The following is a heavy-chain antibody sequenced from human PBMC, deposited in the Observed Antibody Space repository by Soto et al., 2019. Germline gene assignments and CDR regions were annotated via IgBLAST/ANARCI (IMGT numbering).Heavy chain of an antibody. Sequence: GGSLRLSCTASGFTFGDYAMSWFRQAPGKGLEWVGFIRSKAYGGTTEYAASVKGRFTISRDDSKSIAYLQMNSLKTEDTAVYYCTRDTYDFWSGYLSYYYYMDVWGKGTTVTVSS. CDR1: GFTFGDYA. V-gene: IGHV3-49*03. CDR3: TRDTYDFWSGYLSYYYYMDV. D-gene: IGHD3-3*01. CDR2: IRSKAYGGTT. J-gene: IGHJ6*03.